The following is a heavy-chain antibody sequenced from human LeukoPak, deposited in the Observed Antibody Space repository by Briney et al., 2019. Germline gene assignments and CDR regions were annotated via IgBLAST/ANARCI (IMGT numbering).Heavy chain of an antibody. CDR1: GYAFTSYD. D-gene: IGHD6-13*01. V-gene: IGHV1-8*01. CDR2: MNPNSGNT. Sequence: ASVKVSCKASGYAFTSYDINWVRQATGQGLEWMGWMNPNSGNTGYAQKFQGRVTMTRNTSISTAYMELSSLRSEDTAVYYCARTFEVAAAGTGVEDWGQGTLVTVSS. J-gene: IGHJ4*02. CDR3: ARTFEVAAAGTGVED.